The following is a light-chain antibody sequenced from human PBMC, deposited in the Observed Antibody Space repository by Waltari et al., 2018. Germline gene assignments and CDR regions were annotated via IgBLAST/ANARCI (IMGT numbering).Light chain of an antibody. CDR3: QHHFRLPAT. CDR2: ASS. V-gene: IGKV3-20*01. Sequence: IVLTQSPGTLSLSPAGRATLSCRASQNIGHYLAWFQQKPGQVPRLLIYASSTRATGIPDRFSGSGSGADFSLTITGLEPDDFAVYYCQHHFRLPATFGQGTKV. CDR1: QNIGHY. J-gene: IGKJ1*01.